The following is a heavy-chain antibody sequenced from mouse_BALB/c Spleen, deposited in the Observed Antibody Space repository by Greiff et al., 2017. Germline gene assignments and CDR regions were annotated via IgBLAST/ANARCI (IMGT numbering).Heavy chain of an antibody. J-gene: IGHJ2*01. CDR1: GFTFSNYW. CDR3: TRDYGYLFDY. V-gene: IGHV6-6*02. Sequence: EVQLQESGGGLVQPGGSMKLSCVASGFTFSNYWMNWVRQSPEKGLEWVAEIRLKSNNYATHYAESVKGRFTISRDDSKSSVYLQMNNLRAEDTGIYYCTRDYGYLFDYWGQGTTLTVSS. D-gene: IGHD2-2*01. CDR2: IRLKSNNYAT.